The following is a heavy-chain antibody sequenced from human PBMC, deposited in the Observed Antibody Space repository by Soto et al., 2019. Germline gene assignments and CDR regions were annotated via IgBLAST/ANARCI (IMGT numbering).Heavy chain of an antibody. CDR1: GFTFSSYG. Sequence: LRLSCAASGFTFSSYGMPWVRQAPGKGLEWVAVISYDGTNKYYADSVKGRFTISRDNSKNTLYLQMNGLRAEDTAVYSCAIDFYGSWGQGTLVTVSS. J-gene: IGHJ4*02. CDR3: AIDFYGS. D-gene: IGHD4-17*01. CDR2: ISYDGTNK. V-gene: IGHV3-30*03.